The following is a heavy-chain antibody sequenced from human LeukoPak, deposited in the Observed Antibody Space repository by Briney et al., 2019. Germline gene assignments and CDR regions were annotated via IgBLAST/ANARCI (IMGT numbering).Heavy chain of an antibody. CDR2: INPNNGAT. CDR3: TRESGSYHGNDY. D-gene: IGHD1-26*01. J-gene: IGHJ4*02. Sequence: ASVKVSCKASEYIFTCYYMHWVRQAPGQGLEWMGRINPNNGATNYAQKFQGRVTITGDTSISTAYMELSSLRSDDTAVYYCTRESGSYHGNDYWGQGTLVTVSS. CDR1: EYIFTCYY. V-gene: IGHV1-2*06.